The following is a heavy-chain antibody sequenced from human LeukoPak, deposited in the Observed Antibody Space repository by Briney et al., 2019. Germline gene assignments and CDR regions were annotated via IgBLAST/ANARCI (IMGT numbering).Heavy chain of an antibody. Sequence: SETLSLTCTVSGGSISSSYRTWIRQPAGKGLEWIGRINTSGTTNYNPSLKSRVTMSVDTSKNQFSLKLSSVTAADTAVYYCAVSWGRGAFDVWGQGTMVTVSS. CDR3: AVSWGRGAFDV. J-gene: IGHJ3*01. CDR2: INTSGTT. D-gene: IGHD3-16*01. CDR1: GGSISSSY. V-gene: IGHV4-4*07.